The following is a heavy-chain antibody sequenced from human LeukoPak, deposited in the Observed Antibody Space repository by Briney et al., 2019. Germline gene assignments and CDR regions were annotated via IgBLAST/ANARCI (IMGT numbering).Heavy chain of an antibody. CDR1: GFTSSTYW. V-gene: IGHV3-7*01. Sequence: GGSLRLSCAASGFTSSTYWMSWVRQAPGKGLEWVANIKQDGSEKYYVDTVKGRFTISRDNAKNSLYLQMNSLRAEDTAVYYCARDRNTEFWSGYYTNYFDYWGQGTLVTVSS. D-gene: IGHD3-3*01. CDR2: IKQDGSEK. CDR3: ARDRNTEFWSGYYTNYFDY. J-gene: IGHJ4*02.